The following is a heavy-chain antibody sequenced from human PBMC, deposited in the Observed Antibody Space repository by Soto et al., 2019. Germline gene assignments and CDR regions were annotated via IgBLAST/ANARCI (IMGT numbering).Heavy chain of an antibody. V-gene: IGHV1-69*13. J-gene: IGHJ4*02. CDR3: ARGYLMVRGVIRYFDY. Sequence: GASVKVSCKASGGTFSSYAISWVRQAPGQGLEWMGGIIPIFGTANYAQKFQGRVTITADESTSTAYMELSSLRSEDTAVYYCARGYLMVRGVIRYFDYWGQGTLVTVSS. CDR2: IIPIFGTA. D-gene: IGHD3-10*01. CDR1: GGTFSSYA.